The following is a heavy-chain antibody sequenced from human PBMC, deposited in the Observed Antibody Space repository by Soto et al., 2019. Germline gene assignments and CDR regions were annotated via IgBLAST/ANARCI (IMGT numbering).Heavy chain of an antibody. CDR1: GGSISSSSYY. CDR3: AVLFWSGRTFDS. V-gene: IGHV4-39*01. J-gene: IGHJ4*02. Sequence: PSETLSLTCTVSGGSISSSSYYWGWIRQPPGKGLEWIGNIYYSGSTYYNPSLKSRVTITVDTSKNQFSLNLSSMTAADAAVYYCAVLFWSGRTFDSWGQGALVTVSS. CDR2: IYYSGST. D-gene: IGHD3-3*01.